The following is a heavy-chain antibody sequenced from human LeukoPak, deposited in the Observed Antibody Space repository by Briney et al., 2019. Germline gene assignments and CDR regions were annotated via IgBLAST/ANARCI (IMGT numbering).Heavy chain of an antibody. D-gene: IGHD3-10*01. CDR1: GYTFTRYS. J-gene: IGHJ5*02. Sequence: GASVKVSCKTSGYTFTRYSISWVRQAPGQGLEWLGWITPHNDNTNYAQKLQGRITMTSDTSTNTVYMELRTLKSDDTAIYYCARSEPGSYYNAENWFDPWGQGTLVTVSS. CDR2: ITPHNDNT. CDR3: ARSEPGSYYNAENWFDP. V-gene: IGHV1-18*01.